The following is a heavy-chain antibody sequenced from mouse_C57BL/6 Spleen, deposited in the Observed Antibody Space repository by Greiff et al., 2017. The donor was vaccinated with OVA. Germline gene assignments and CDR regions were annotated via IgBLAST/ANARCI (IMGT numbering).Heavy chain of an antibody. J-gene: IGHJ4*01. CDR1: GYAFSSYW. Sequence: VQLQQSGAELVKPGASVKISCKASGYAFSSYWMNWVKQRPGKGLEWIGQIYPGDGDTNYNGKFKGKATLTADKSSSTAYMQLSSLTSEDSAVYVCARSIATVVEGYAMDYWGQGTSVTVSS. V-gene: IGHV1-80*01. CDR3: ARSIATVVEGYAMDY. CDR2: IYPGDGDT. D-gene: IGHD1-1*01.